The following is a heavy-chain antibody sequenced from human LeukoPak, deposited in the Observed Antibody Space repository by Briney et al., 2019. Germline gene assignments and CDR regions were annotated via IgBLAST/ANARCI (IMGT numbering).Heavy chain of an antibody. D-gene: IGHD2-15*01. CDR3: ARGCSGGSCYSIEVGTYYYYGMDV. V-gene: IGHV4-4*02. CDR1: GGSISSSNW. J-gene: IGHJ6*02. Sequence: PSETLSLTCAVSGGSISSSNWWSWVRQPPGKGLEWIGEIYHSGSTNYNPSLKSRVTISVDTSKNQFSLKLSSVTAADTAVYYCARGCSGGSCYSIEVGTYYYYGMDVWGQGTTVTVSS. CDR2: IYHSGST.